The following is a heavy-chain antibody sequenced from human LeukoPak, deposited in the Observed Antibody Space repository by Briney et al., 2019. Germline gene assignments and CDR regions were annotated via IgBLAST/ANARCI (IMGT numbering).Heavy chain of an antibody. CDR2: ISSTSGYI. CDR3: ARDQNTYNSRNRMSSFDI. J-gene: IGHJ3*02. Sequence: GGSLRLSCAASGFSFSTFNMHWVRQAPGRGLEWVSSISSTSGYIYYTDSLQGRFTISRDNAKNSLYLQMNSLRAEDTAVYYCARDQNTYNSRNRMSSFDIWGQGTLVTVS. CDR1: GFSFSTFN. D-gene: IGHD1-14*01. V-gene: IGHV3-21*01.